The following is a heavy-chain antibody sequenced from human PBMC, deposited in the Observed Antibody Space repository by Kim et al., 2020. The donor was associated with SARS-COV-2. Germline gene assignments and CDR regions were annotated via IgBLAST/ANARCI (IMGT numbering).Heavy chain of an antibody. Sequence: SETLSLTCTVSGGSISSYYWSWIRQPPGKGLEWIGYIYYSGSTNYNPSLKSRVTISVDTSKNQFSLKLSSVTAADTAVYYCARDLRSRLVTMEDAFDIWGQGTMVTVSS. CDR2: IYYSGST. D-gene: IGHD3-10*01. V-gene: IGHV4-59*13. CDR1: GGSISSYY. J-gene: IGHJ3*02. CDR3: ARDLRSRLVTMEDAFDI.